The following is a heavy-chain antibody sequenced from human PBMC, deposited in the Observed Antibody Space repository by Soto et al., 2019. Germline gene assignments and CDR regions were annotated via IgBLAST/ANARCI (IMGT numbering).Heavy chain of an antibody. CDR3: ARHGWGSSSNTWFDP. Sequence: PSETLSLTCTVSGGAISSSSYYWGWIRQPPGKGLEWIGSIYYSGSTYYNPSLKSRVTISVDTSKNQFSRSLSSVTRAGTALFCCARHGWGSSSNTWFDPRGQEPPLPVSA. CDR1: GGAISSSSYY. J-gene: IGHJ5*02. D-gene: IGHD3-10*01. CDR2: IYYSGST. V-gene: IGHV4-39*01.